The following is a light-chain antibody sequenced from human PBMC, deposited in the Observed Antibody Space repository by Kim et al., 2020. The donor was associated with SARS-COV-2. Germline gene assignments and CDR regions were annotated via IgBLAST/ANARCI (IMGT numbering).Light chain of an antibody. CDR3: QSYDTSPSHAV. V-gene: IGLV1-40*01. Sequence: QSVLTQPPSVSGAPGQRVTISCTGSSSNIGADYDVHWYQRLPGTAPKLLIYGNNNRASGVPDRFSGSKSGTSASLAITGLQAEDEADYSCQSYDTSPSHAVFGGGTQLTVL. CDR2: GNN. J-gene: IGLJ7*01. CDR1: SSNIGADYD.